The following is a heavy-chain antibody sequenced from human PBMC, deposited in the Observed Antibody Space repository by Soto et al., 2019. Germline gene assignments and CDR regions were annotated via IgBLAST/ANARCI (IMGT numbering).Heavy chain of an antibody. V-gene: IGHV4-39*01. CDR2: IYYSGST. D-gene: IGHD2-2*01. J-gene: IGHJ5*02. CDR1: GGSISSSSYY. Sequence: QLQLQESGPGLVKPSETLSLTCTVSGGSISSSSYYWGWIRQPPGKGLEWIGSIYYSGSTYYNPSLKSRVTISVDTSKNQFSLKLSSVTAADTAVYYCATDVPLDSSRFDPWGQGTLVTVSS. CDR3: ATDVPLDSSRFDP.